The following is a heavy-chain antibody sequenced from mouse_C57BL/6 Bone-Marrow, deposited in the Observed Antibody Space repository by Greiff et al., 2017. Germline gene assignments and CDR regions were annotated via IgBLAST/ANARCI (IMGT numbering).Heavy chain of an antibody. CDR2: IDPNSGGT. CDR1: GYTFTSYW. J-gene: IGHJ4*01. D-gene: IGHD1-2*01. Sequence: VQLKQPGAELVKPGASVKLSCKASGYTFTSYWMHWVKQRPGRGLEWIGRIDPNSGGTKYNEKFKSKATLTVDKPSSTAYMQLSSLTSEDSAVYYCAITTASPYYAMDYWGQGTSVTVSS. V-gene: IGHV1-72*01. CDR3: AITTASPYYAMDY.